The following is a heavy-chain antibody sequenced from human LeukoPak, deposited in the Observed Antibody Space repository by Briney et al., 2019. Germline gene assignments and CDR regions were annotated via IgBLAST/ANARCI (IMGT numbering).Heavy chain of an antibody. V-gene: IGHV4-38-2*02. CDR2: IYHTGST. Sequence: SETLSLTCTVSGYSISSGYYWGWIQQPPGKGLEWIGSIYHTGSTYYNPSLKSRLTISVDTSKNQFSLKLSSVTAADTAVYYCARDGYPTDWYFDLWGRSTLVTVSS. D-gene: IGHD5-12*01. CDR3: ARDGYPTDWYFDL. J-gene: IGHJ2*01. CDR1: GYSISSGYY.